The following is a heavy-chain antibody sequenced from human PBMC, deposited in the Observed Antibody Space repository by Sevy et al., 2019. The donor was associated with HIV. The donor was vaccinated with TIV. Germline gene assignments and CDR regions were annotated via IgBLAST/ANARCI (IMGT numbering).Heavy chain of an antibody. J-gene: IGHJ3*02. CDR1: GGSFSGYY. CDR3: ARHCSGSSCSHAFDI. D-gene: IGHD2-2*01. V-gene: IGHV4-34*01. CDR2: IKHSGSA. Sequence: SETLSLTCAVYGGSFSGYYWSWIRQPPGKGLEWVGEIKHSGSANYNPSLKSRVTISVDTSDNQFSQKLSSVTAADTAGYYCARHCSGSSCSHAFDIWGQGTMVTVSS.